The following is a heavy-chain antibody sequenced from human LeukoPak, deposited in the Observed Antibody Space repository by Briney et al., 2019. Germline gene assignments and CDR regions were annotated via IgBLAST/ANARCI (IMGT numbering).Heavy chain of an antibody. J-gene: IGHJ5*02. Sequence: GESLKISCKGSGYSFTSYWIGWVRQMPGKGLEWMGIIYPGDSNTRYSPSFQGQVTISADKSISTAYLQWSSLKASDTAMYYCARQDGLSKYDILNWFDPWGQGTLVTVSS. V-gene: IGHV5-51*01. CDR3: ARQDGLSKYDILNWFDP. CDR1: GYSFTSYW. D-gene: IGHD3-9*01. CDR2: IYPGDSNT.